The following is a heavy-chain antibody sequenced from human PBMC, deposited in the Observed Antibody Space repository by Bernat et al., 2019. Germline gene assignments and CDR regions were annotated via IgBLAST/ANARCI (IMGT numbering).Heavy chain of an antibody. CDR2: IWDVGSNK. V-gene: IGHV3-33*01. Sequence: VQLLESGGGVVQPGRSLRLSCAASGFTFSSYAMSWVRQAPGKGLEWVAAIWDVGSNKYYADSVKGRFTISRDNSKNTLYLQMNSLRAEDTAVYYCTGDGNHGAIDVWGQGTMVTVSS. J-gene: IGHJ3*01. CDR3: TGDGNHGAIDV. D-gene: IGHD1-14*01. CDR1: GFTFSSYA.